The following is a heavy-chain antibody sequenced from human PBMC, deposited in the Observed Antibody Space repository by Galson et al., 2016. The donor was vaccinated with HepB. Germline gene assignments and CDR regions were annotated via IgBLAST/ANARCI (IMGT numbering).Heavy chain of an antibody. CDR3: ARGANSFGSGSYIAFDV. CDR2: INHSGST. Sequence: SETLSLTCGIYGGSFSGYYWSWIRQPPGKGLECIGEINHSGSTNYNPSLESRVNLSVETSKNQFSLKMSSVSAADTAVYYYARGANSFGSGSYIAFDVWGQGTMVTVS. V-gene: IGHV4-34*01. J-gene: IGHJ3*01. CDR1: GGSFSGYY. D-gene: IGHD1-26*01.